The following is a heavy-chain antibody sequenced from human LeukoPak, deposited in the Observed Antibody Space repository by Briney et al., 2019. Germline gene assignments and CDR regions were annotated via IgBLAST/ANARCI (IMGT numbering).Heavy chain of an antibody. V-gene: IGHV4-38-2*01. Sequence: SETLPLTCAVSGYSISSGYYWGWIRQPPGKGLEWIGSIYHSGSTYYNPSLKSRVTISVDTSKNQFSLKLSSVTAADTAVYHCARIYGYSYALGAFDIWGQGTMVTVSS. J-gene: IGHJ3*02. CDR2: IYHSGST. D-gene: IGHD5-18*01. CDR3: ARIYGYSYALGAFDI. CDR1: GYSISSGYY.